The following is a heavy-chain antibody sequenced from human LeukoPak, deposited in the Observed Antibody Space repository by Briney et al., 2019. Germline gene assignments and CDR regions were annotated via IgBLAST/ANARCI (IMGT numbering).Heavy chain of an antibody. J-gene: IGHJ5*02. CDR2: IHPGDSDT. CDR1: GYRFISYW. CDR3: ARRPVEGLFWFDP. V-gene: IGHV5-51*01. D-gene: IGHD3-3*01. Sequence: GESLKSSCKGSGYRFISYWIGWLGQMPGRGLEGMGIIHPGDSDTRYSPSLQGQVTISVDKSISTAYLQWRSLKASDTAIYYCARRPVEGLFWFDPWGQGTLVPVSS.